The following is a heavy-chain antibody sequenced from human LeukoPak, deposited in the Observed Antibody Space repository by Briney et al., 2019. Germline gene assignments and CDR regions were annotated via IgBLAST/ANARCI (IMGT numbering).Heavy chain of an antibody. CDR1: GFTFSSYE. J-gene: IGHJ4*02. CDR3: AREDDSSGYYPH. V-gene: IGHV3-48*03. CDR2: ISSSGSTI. D-gene: IGHD3-22*01. Sequence: PGGSLRLSCAASGFTFSSYEMNWVGQAPGKGLEWVSYISSSGSTIYYADSVKGRFTISRDNAKNSLYLQMNSLRAEDTAVYYCAREDDSSGYYPHWGQGTLVTVSS.